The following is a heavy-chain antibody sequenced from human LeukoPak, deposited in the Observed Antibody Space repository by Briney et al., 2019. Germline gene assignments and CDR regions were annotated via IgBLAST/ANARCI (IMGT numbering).Heavy chain of an antibody. Sequence: SETLSLTCTVSGGSISSSSYYWGWIRQPPGKGLEWIGSIYYSGSTYSNPSLKSRVTISVDTSKNQFSLKLSSVTAADTAVYYCAREGSLPYLEVDWGQGTLVTVSS. CDR3: AREGSLPYLEVD. V-gene: IGHV4-39*07. J-gene: IGHJ1*01. D-gene: IGHD1-1*01. CDR1: GGSISSSSYY. CDR2: IYYSGST.